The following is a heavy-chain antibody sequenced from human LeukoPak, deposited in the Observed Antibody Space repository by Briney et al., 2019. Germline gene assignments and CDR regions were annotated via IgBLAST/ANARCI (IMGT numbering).Heavy chain of an antibody. V-gene: IGHV3-30*03. CDR1: GFTFSSCG. J-gene: IGHJ4*02. CDR3: APYYYDRYY. D-gene: IGHD3-22*01. CDR2: ISYDGSNK. Sequence: GGSLRLSCAASGFTFSSCGMHWVRQAPGKGLEWVAVISYDGSNKYYADSVKGRFTISRDNSKNTLYLQMNSLRAEDTAVYYCAPYYYDRYYWGQGTLVTVSS.